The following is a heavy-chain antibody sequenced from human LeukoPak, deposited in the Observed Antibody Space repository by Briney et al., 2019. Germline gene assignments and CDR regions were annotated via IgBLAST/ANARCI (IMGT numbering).Heavy chain of an antibody. D-gene: IGHD3-22*01. CDR2: VLGSGVPT. CDR3: AKDGGSSGAQGGWFDP. J-gene: IGHJ5*02. CDR1: GIIFSKYG. Sequence: GGSLRPSCAASGIIFSKYGMSWVRQAPGKGLEWVATVLGSGVPTYYADSVKGRFTISRDNAKNSLYLQMNSLRAEDTALYYCAKDGGSSGAQGGWFDPWGQGTLVTVSS. V-gene: IGHV3-23*01.